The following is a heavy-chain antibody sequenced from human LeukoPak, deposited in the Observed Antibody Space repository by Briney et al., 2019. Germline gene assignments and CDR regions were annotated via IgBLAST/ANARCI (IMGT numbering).Heavy chain of an antibody. CDR3: AREDWSRYYYDY. V-gene: IGHV4-34*01. CDR1: GGSFSGYY. CDR2: INHSGST. Sequence: SETLSLTCAVYGGSFSGYYWSWIRQPPGKGLEWIGEINHSGSTNYNPSLKSRVTISVDTSKNQFSLKLSSVTAADTAVYYCAREDWSRYYYDYWGQGTLVTVSS. D-gene: IGHD3-9*01. J-gene: IGHJ4*02.